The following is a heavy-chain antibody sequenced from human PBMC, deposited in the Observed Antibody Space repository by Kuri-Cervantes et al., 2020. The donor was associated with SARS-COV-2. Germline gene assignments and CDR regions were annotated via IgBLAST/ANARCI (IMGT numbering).Heavy chain of an antibody. CDR3: AKGLGYCSSTSCYEFDY. V-gene: IGHV3-7*01. D-gene: IGHD2-2*01. CDR1: GFTFGDYA. J-gene: IGHJ4*02. Sequence: GESLKISCTASGFTFGDYAMSWVRQAPGKGLEWVANIKQDGSEKYYVDSVKGRFTISRDNAKNSLYLQMNSLRAEDTAVYYCAKGLGYCSSTSCYEFDYWGQGTLVTVSS. CDR2: IKQDGSEK.